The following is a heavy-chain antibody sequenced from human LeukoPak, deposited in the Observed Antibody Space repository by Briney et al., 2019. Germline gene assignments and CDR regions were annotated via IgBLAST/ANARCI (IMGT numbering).Heavy chain of an antibody. V-gene: IGHV1-46*01. J-gene: IGHJ4*02. CDR2: INPGGDST. D-gene: IGHD3-10*01. Sequence: GASVKVSCKASGYTFTSYFIHWVRQAPGQGLEWMGIINPGGDSTSYAQKFQGRVTMTRDTSTSTVYMELSSLRSEDTAVYYCARGRATMVRGPIPPYFDYWGQGALVTVSS. CDR3: ARGRATMVRGPIPPYFDY. CDR1: GYTFTSYF.